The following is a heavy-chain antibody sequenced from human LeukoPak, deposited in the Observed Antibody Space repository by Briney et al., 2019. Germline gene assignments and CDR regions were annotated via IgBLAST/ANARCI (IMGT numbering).Heavy chain of an antibody. J-gene: IGHJ4*02. CDR2: ISSRGSTI. CDR1: GFSFSDFY. D-gene: IGHD6-13*01. Sequence: GGSLRLTCAASGFSFSDFYMSWIRRAPGKGLEWVSCISSRGSTIDYADSVKGRFTISRDNAKNSVYLHMNSVRAEDTAVYYCARTYSSSWRDFDYWGQGALVTVSS. V-gene: IGHV3-11*01. CDR3: ARTYSSSWRDFDY.